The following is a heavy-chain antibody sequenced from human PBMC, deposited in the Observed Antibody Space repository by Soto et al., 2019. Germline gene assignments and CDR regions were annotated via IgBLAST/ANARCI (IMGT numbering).Heavy chain of an antibody. CDR3: ERDRLTMIVVVGFGCGMDG. Sequence: WGSLRLSCAASGFTFSSYAMHWFRQAPGKGLEWVAVISYDGSNKYYADSVKGRFTISRDNSKNTLYLQMNSLRAEDTAVYYCERDRLTMIVVVGFGCGMDGWGKGTTVTVSS. CDR1: GFTFSSYA. J-gene: IGHJ6*04. V-gene: IGHV3-30-3*01. CDR2: ISYDGSNK. D-gene: IGHD3-22*01.